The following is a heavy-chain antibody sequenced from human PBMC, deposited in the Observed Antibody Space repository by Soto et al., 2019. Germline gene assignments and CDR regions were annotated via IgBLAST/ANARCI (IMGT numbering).Heavy chain of an antibody. CDR1: GFTVSSYA. CDR3: AKIKVVVVPAAPCFDY. CDR2: ISGSGGST. V-gene: IGHV3-23*01. Sequence: WGSLRLSCAASGFTVSSYAMSWVRQAPGKGLEWVSAISGSGGSTYYADSVKGRFTISRDNSKNTLYLQMNSLRAEDTAVYYCAKIKVVVVPAAPCFDYWGQGTLVTVSS. D-gene: IGHD2-2*01. J-gene: IGHJ4*02.